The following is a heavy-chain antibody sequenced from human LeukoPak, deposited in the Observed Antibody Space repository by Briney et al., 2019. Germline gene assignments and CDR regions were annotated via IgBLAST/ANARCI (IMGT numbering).Heavy chain of an antibody. CDR1: GXTFSTYA. Sequence: GGSLRLSCAASGXTFSTYAMSWVRQSPGKGLEWVSTISGGGDTTYYADSVKGRLTISRDNSKNTLYLQMNSLRAEDTAVYYCARDIYAGASSPGVYWGQGTLVTVSS. CDR2: ISGGGDTT. CDR3: ARDIYAGASSPGVY. V-gene: IGHV3-23*01. D-gene: IGHD1-26*01. J-gene: IGHJ4*02.